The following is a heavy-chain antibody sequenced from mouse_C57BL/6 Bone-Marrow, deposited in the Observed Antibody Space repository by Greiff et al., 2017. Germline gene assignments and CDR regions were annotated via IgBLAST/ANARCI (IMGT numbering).Heavy chain of an antibody. J-gene: IGHJ2*01. V-gene: IGHV1-72*01. Sequence: QVQLQQPGAELVKPGASVKLSCKASGYTFTSYWMHWVKQRPGRGLEWIGRIDPNSGGNKYNEKFKSKATLNVDKPSSTAYMQLRSLTSEDSAVYYCASAGYSTYFDYWCQGTTLTVSS. CDR1: GYTFTSYW. CDR2: IDPNSGGN. CDR3: ASAGYSTYFDY. D-gene: IGHD2-5*01.